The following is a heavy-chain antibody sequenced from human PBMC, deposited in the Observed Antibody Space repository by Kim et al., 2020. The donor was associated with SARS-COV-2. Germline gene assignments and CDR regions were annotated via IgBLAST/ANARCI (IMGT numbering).Heavy chain of an antibody. V-gene: IGHV4-31*03. J-gene: IGHJ2*01. Sequence: SETLSLTCTVSGGSISSGGYYWSWIRQHPGKGLEWIGYIYYSGSTYYNPSLKSRVTISVDTSKNQFSLKLSSVTAADTAVYYCARKIPYYYDSSGYFERYFDLWGRGTLVTVSS. CDR3: ARKIPYYYDSSGYFERYFDL. CDR1: GGSISSGGYY. D-gene: IGHD3-22*01. CDR2: IYYSGST.